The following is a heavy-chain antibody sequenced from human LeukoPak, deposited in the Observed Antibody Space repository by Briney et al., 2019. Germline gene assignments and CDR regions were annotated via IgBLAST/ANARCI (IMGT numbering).Heavy chain of an antibody. CDR1: GGSFSGYY. D-gene: IGHD3-16*01. CDR2: INHSGST. CDR3: ARGPHYRGPFGY. J-gene: IGHJ4*02. Sequence: SETLSLTCAVYGGSFSGYYRSWIRQPPGKGLEWIGEINHSGSTNYNPSLKSRVTISVDTPKNQFSLKLSSVTATDTAVYYCARGPHYRGPFGYWGQGTLVTVSS. V-gene: IGHV4-34*01.